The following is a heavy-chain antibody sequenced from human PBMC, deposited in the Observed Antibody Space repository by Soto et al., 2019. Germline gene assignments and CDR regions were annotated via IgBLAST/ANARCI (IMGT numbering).Heavy chain of an antibody. D-gene: IGHD1-26*01. V-gene: IGHV3-23*01. CDR1: GFTFSSYA. Sequence: GGSLRRSCAASGFTFSSYAMSWVRQAPGKGLEWVSAIGASGAGTYYAEYVKGRFTISRDNSKNTLYLQMNSLRAEDTAVYYCALRKTGSYFDYWGPGTLVTVSS. CDR3: ALRKTGSYFDY. CDR2: IGASGAGT. J-gene: IGHJ4*02.